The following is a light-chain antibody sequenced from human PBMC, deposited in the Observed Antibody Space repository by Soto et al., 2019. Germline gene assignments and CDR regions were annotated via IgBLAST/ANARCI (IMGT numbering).Light chain of an antibody. CDR1: QSVSSN. J-gene: IGKJ5*01. Sequence: VSPGKRPTVSFMARQSVSSNLAWYQQHPGQAPRLLIYGASTGATGIPARFSGSGSGTEFTLTISSLQSEDFAVYYCQQYNNWPPQITFGQGTRLEIK. CDR2: GAS. CDR3: QQYNNWPPQIT. V-gene: IGKV3-15*01.